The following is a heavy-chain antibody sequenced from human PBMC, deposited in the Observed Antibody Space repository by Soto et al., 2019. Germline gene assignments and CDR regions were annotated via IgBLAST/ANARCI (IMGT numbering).Heavy chain of an antibody. D-gene: IGHD2-15*01. Sequence: GGSLRLSCAASGFTFSSYGMHWVRQAPGKGLEWVAVIWYDGSNKYYADSVKGRFTISRDNSKNTLYLQMNSLRAEDTAVYYCARDGGWRIGGSSDSMDVWGKGTTVTVSS. CDR1: GFTFSSYG. CDR3: ARDGGWRIGGSSDSMDV. J-gene: IGHJ6*03. V-gene: IGHV3-33*01. CDR2: IWYDGSNK.